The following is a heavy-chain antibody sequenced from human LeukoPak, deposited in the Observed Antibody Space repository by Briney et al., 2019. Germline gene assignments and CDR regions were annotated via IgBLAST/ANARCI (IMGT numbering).Heavy chain of an antibody. V-gene: IGHV5-51*01. CDR3: ARPLVPITIFGVVIMGAFDY. D-gene: IGHD3-3*01. CDR1: GYSFTSYW. J-gene: IGHJ4*02. Sequence: GESLKISCKGSGYSFTSYWIGWVRQMPGKGLEWMGIIYPGDSDTRYSPSFQGQVTISADKSISTAYLQWSSLKASDTAMYYCARPLVPITIFGVVIMGAFDYWGQGTLVTVSS. CDR2: IYPGDSDT.